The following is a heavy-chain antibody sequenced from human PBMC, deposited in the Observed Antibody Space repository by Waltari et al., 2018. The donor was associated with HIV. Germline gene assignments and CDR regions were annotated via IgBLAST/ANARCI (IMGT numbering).Heavy chain of an antibody. CDR2: IYYSGST. D-gene: IGHD2-21*02. V-gene: IGHV4-59*01. J-gene: IGHJ2*01. Sequence: QVQLQESGPGLVKPSETLSLTCTVSGGSISSYYWSWIRQPPGKGLEWIGYIYYSGSTNYNSSLKSRVTISVDTSKNQFSLNLSSVTAADTAMYYCARVRVVVVTTSGTGYFDLWGRGTLVTVSS. CDR1: GGSISSYY. CDR3: ARVRVVVVTTSGTGYFDL.